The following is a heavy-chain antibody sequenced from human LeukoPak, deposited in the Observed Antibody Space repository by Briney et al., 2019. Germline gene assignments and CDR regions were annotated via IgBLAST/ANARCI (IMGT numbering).Heavy chain of an antibody. J-gene: IGHJ4*02. Sequence: SETPSLTCAVSGGSISSSNWWSWVRQPPGKGLEWIGEIYHSGNTNYNPSLKSRVTISVDKSKNQFSLNLTSVTAADTAVYYCASRGYCSSTSYSFVKPIDYWGQGTLVTVSS. CDR1: GGSISSSNW. V-gene: IGHV4-4*02. CDR3: ASRGYCSSTSYSFVKPIDY. CDR2: IYHSGNT. D-gene: IGHD2-2*01.